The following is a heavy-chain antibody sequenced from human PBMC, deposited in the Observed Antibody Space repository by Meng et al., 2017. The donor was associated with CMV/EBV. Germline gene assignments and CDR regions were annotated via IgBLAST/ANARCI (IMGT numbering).Heavy chain of an antibody. D-gene: IGHD3-3*01. CDR2: IYSGGSST. CDR3: AKDHRDFWSGYTTGGFDP. CDR1: GFTFSSYA. J-gene: IGHJ5*02. V-gene: IGHV3-23*03. Sequence: GESLKISCAASGFTFSSYAMSWVRQAPGKGLEWVSVIYSGGSSTYYADSVKGRFTISRDNSKNTLYLQMNSLRAEDTAVYYCAKDHRDFWSGYTTGGFDPWGQGTLVTVSS.